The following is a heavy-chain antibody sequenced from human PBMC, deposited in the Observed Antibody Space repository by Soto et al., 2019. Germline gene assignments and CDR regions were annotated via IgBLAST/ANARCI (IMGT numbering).Heavy chain of an antibody. CDR1: GYTFTGYY. J-gene: IGHJ6*02. CDR2: INPNSGGP. Sequence: ASVKVSCKASGYTFTGYYMHWVRQAPGQGLEWMGGINPNSGGPNYAQKFQGWVTMTRDTSISTAYMELSRLRSDDTAVYYCARGHGVVVVAATPSYYYGMDVWGQGTTVTVSS. V-gene: IGHV1-2*04. CDR3: ARGHGVVVVAATPSYYYGMDV. D-gene: IGHD2-15*01.